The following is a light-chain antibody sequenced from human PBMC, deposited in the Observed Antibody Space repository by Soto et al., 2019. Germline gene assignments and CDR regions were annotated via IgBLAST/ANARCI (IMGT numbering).Light chain of an antibody. CDR2: GAS. Sequence: EKVMTQSPATLSMSPGERATLSCRASQSVSSNLAWYQQKPGQAPRLLIYGASTRATGIPTRFSGSGSGTEFTPTISSLQSEDSAVYYCQQYNSWPPLYTFGQGTKLESK. J-gene: IGKJ2*01. CDR3: QQYNSWPPLYT. V-gene: IGKV3-15*01. CDR1: QSVSSN.